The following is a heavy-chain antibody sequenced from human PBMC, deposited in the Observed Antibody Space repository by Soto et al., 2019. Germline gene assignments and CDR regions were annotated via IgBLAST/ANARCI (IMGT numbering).Heavy chain of an antibody. CDR1: GFTFSSYG. V-gene: IGHV3-33*01. J-gene: IGHJ6*02. Sequence: GGSLRLSCAASGFTFSSYGMHWVRQAPGKGLEWVAVIWYDGSNKYYADSVKGRFTISRDNSKNTLYLQMNSLRAEDTAVYYCARDDYVDTATANGMDVWGQGTTVTVSS. CDR3: ARDDYVDTATANGMDV. D-gene: IGHD5-18*01. CDR2: IWYDGSNK.